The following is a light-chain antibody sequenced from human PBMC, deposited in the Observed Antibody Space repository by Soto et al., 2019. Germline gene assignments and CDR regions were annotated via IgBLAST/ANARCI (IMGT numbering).Light chain of an antibody. CDR3: QQRTNWPT. CDR2: DAS. J-gene: IGKJ4*01. CDR1: QSVRSNY. V-gene: IGKV3D-20*02. Sequence: EIVLTQSPGTLSLSPGERATLSCRASQSVRSNYLAWYQQKPGQAPRLLIYDASNRATGIPARFSGSGSGTDFTLTISSLEPEDFAVYYCQQRTNWPTFGGGTKVEIK.